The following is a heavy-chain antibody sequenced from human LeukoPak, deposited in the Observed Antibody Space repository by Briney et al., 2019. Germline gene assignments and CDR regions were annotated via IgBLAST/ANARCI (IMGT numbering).Heavy chain of an antibody. V-gene: IGHV3-13*01. CDR1: GFTFIDYD. CDR3: ARGGIQVSGIDEFDY. D-gene: IGHD6-19*01. Sequence: GGSLRLSCAASGFTFIDYDMHWVRQVKGKGLEGVSAIGIRGDTHYSGSGKGRFTISRENAESSLYLQMNSLRAEDTAVYYCARGGIQVSGIDEFDYWGQGTLVTVSS. J-gene: IGHJ4*02. CDR2: IGIRGDT.